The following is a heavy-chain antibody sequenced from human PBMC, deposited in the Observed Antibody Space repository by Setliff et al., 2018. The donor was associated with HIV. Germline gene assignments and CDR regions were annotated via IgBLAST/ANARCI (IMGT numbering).Heavy chain of an antibody. CDR3: ARDVAVASFFNY. J-gene: IGHJ4*02. D-gene: IGHD6-19*01. CDR2: IKEDGSEQ. Sequence: GGSLRLSCAASGFTFSNVWMNWVRQAPGKGLEWVANIKEDGSEQYYMDSVKGRFTISRDNAKNSLYLQMSSLRAEDTAVYYCARDVAVASFFNYWGQGTLVTVSS. CDR1: GFTFSNVW. V-gene: IGHV3-7*05.